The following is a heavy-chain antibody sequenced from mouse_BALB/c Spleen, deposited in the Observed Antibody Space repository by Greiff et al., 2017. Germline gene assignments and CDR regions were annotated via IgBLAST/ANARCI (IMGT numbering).Heavy chain of an antibody. CDR3: ARQGADYDGGGYYYAMDY. J-gene: IGHJ4*01. V-gene: IGHV5-9-3*01. CDR2: ISSGGSYT. CDR1: GFTFSSYA. Sequence: EVQVVESGGGLVKPGGSLKLSCAASGFTFSSYAMSWVRQTPEKRLEWVATISSGGSYTYYPDSVKGRFTISRDNAKNTLYLQMSSLRSEDTAMYYCARQGADYDGGGYYYAMDYWGQGTSVTVSS. D-gene: IGHD2-4*01.